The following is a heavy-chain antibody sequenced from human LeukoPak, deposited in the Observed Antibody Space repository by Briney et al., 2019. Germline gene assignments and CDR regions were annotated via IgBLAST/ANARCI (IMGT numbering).Heavy chain of an antibody. Sequence: ASVKVSCKASGYTFTSYDINWVRQATGQGLEWMGWMNPNSGNTGYAQKFQGRVTMTRNTSISTAYMELSSLRSEDTAVYYCARGGIGVWEMYSSGRYRLTPLWGQGTLVTVSS. CDR1: GYTFTSYD. J-gene: IGHJ4*02. CDR2: MNPNSGNT. V-gene: IGHV1-8*01. CDR3: ARGGIGVWEMYSSGRYRLTPL. D-gene: IGHD6-19*01.